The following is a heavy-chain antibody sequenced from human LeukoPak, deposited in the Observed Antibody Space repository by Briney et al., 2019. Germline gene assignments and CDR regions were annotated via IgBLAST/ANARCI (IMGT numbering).Heavy chain of an antibody. CDR2: IWFDGSNK. CDR3: AKGGSRITIFGVVLMDV. CDR1: GFIFSNDA. Sequence: GRSLRLSCAASGFIFSNDAMHWVRQAPGKGPEWVAFIWFDGSNKHYADSVKGRFTISRDNSKNTLYLQMNSLRAEDTAVYYCAKGGSRITIFGVVLMDVWGQGTTVTVSS. J-gene: IGHJ6*02. D-gene: IGHD3-3*01. V-gene: IGHV3-33*06.